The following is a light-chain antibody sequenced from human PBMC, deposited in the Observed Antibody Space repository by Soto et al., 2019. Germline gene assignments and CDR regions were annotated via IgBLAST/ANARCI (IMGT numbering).Light chain of an antibody. CDR2: GNS. CDR1: SSNIGAEYD. Sequence: QSVLTQPPSVSGAPGRRVTISCSGSSSNIGAEYDVHWYQQLPGTAPKVLIYGNSNRPSGVPDRFSGSKSGTSASLAITGLQAADEADYYCQSYDISLNAWVFGGGTKLTVL. J-gene: IGLJ3*02. CDR3: QSYDISLNAWV. V-gene: IGLV1-40*01.